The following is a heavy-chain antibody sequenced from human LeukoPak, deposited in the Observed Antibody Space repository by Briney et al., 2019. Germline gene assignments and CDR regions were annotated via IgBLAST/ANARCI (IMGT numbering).Heavy chain of an antibody. Sequence: GGSLRLSCAASGFTSSDSWMSWVRQAPGKGLEWVANMNQDGSEKDYVDSVKGRFTISRDNARNSLYLQMGSLRAEDTAVYYCATCTHWVAGDVWGQGTTVTVSS. D-gene: IGHD2-8*01. V-gene: IGHV3-7*01. J-gene: IGHJ6*02. CDR2: MNQDGSEK. CDR3: ATCTHWVAGDV. CDR1: GFTSSDSW.